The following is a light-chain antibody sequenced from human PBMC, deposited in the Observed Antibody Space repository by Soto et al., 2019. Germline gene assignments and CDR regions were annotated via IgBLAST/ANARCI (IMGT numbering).Light chain of an antibody. Sequence: DIQMTQSPSSVSASVGDRVTITCRASQGISSWLAWYQQKPGKAANLLIYAASSLQSGVPSRFSASEPETNFTLTVSSLEPEDFEAYYSQRANSFPALTFGGGTKVEIK. CDR2: AAS. CDR3: QRANSFPALT. V-gene: IGKV1-12*01. CDR1: QGISSW. J-gene: IGKJ4*01.